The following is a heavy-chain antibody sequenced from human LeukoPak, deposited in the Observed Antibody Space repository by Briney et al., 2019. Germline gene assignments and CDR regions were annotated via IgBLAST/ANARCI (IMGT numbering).Heavy chain of an antibody. CDR3: ASNGGEGAKDYFDH. CDR2: ISPNSGGT. CDR1: GYTFTGYY. D-gene: IGHD2-8*01. J-gene: IGHJ4*02. V-gene: IGHV1-2*02. Sequence: ASVKVSCKASGYTFTGYYIHWVRQAPGQGLEWMGWISPNSGGTNYAQKFQGRVTMTRDTSIRTAYMELSRLRSDDTAGFYCASNGGEGAKDYFDHWGQGTLVTVSS.